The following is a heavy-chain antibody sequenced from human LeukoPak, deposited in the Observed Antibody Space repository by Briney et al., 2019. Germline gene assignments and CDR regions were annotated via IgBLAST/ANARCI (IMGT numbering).Heavy chain of an antibody. Sequence: PGGSLRLSCAASGFIVSSEYMTWVRQAPVKEMEWVSVIYSGGSTYYAASVKGRFAISRDNYQNTLYLKMNSLRAEDRAVYYCARDLGDYWGQGTLVTVSS. CDR1: GFIVSSEY. V-gene: IGHV3-66*01. CDR2: IYSGGST. J-gene: IGHJ4*02. CDR3: ARDLGDY. D-gene: IGHD1-26*01.